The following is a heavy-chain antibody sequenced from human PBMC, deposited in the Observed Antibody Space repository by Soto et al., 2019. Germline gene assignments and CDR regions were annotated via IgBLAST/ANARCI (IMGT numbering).Heavy chain of an antibody. D-gene: IGHD6-19*01. V-gene: IGHV1-69*06. Sequence: SVKVSCKASGGTFSSYAISWVRQAPGQGLEWMGGIIPIFGTTNYAQKFQGRVTITADKSTSTAYMELSSLRSEDTAVYYCASIPHSSGWYYDDWGQGTLVTVSS. CDR1: GGTFSSYA. J-gene: IGHJ4*02. CDR3: ASIPHSSGWYYDD. CDR2: IIPIFGTT.